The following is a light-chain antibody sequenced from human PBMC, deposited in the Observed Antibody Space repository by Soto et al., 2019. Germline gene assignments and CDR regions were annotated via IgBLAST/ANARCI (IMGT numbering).Light chain of an antibody. V-gene: IGKV3-20*01. Sequence: EIALTQSPRTLSLSPGARATLSCRASQCISSNLAWYQQKPGQAPWLLIYGASNRATGIPDRFSGSGSGTDFTLTSSKLEPEDFAEYYYQQYGSSGTFGQGTKVDI. CDR1: QCISSN. CDR3: QQYGSSGT. CDR2: GAS. J-gene: IGKJ1*01.